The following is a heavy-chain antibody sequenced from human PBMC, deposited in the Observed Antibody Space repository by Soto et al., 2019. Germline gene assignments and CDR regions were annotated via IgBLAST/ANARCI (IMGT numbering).Heavy chain of an antibody. V-gene: IGHV1-3*01. D-gene: IGHD3-22*01. J-gene: IGHJ5*02. CDR2: INAGNGNT. CDR3: ARDRSYYYDSSGYYEAPWFDT. Sequence: ASVKVSCKASGYTFTSYAMHWVRQAPGQRLEWMGWINAGNGNTKYSQKFQGRVTITRDTSASTAYMELSSLRSEDTAVYYCARDRSYYYDSSGYYEAPWFDTWGQGTLVTVSS. CDR1: GYTFTSYA.